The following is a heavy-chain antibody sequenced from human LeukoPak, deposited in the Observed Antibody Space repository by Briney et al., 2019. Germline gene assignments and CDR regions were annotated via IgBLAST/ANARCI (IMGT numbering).Heavy chain of an antibody. V-gene: IGHV1-69*13. J-gene: IGHJ3*02. CDR3: AREDSYYYDSSGYKRSFDI. Sequence: ASVKVSCKASGGTFSSYAISWVRQAPGQGLEWMGGIIPIFGTANYAQKFQGRVTITADESTSTAYMELSSLRSEDTAVYYCAREDSYYYDSSGYKRSFDIWGQGTMVTVSS. CDR1: GGTFSSYA. CDR2: IIPIFGTA. D-gene: IGHD3-22*01.